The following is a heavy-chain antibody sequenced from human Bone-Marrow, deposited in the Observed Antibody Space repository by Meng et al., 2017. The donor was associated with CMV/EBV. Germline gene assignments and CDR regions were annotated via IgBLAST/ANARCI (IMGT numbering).Heavy chain of an antibody. Sequence: SETLSLTCTVSGGSISSSSYYWGWIRQPPGKGLEWIGYMYYSGSTYYNPSLKSRLTISADTSKNQFSLNLGSVTAADTAVYYCARGSTVFGVITKFDPWGQGTLVTVSS. D-gene: IGHD3-3*01. CDR1: GGSISSSSYY. CDR2: MYYSGST. V-gene: IGHV4-39*07. CDR3: ARGSTVFGVITKFDP. J-gene: IGHJ5*02.